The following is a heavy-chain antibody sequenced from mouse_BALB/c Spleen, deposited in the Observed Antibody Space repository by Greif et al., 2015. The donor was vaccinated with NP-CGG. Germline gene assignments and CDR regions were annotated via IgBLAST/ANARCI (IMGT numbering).Heavy chain of an antibody. Sequence: VQLKESGTVLARPGASVKMSCKASGYTFTSYRMHWVKQRPGQGLEWIGAIYPGNSDTSYNQKFKGKAKLTAVTSTSTAYMELSSLTNEDSAVYYCTRQLGLRNAMDYWGQGTSVTVSS. D-gene: IGHD3-1*01. CDR3: TRQLGLRNAMDY. V-gene: IGHV1-5*01. CDR1: GYTFTSYR. J-gene: IGHJ4*01. CDR2: IYPGNSDT.